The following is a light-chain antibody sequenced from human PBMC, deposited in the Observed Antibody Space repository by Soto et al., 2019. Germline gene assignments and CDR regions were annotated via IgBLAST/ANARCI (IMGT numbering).Light chain of an antibody. Sequence: IQLPQSPSSFSASVGARVTFTCRASQDIGIYLAWYQQKPGKAPKVLIYDASSLNIGVPSRFSGSGSETDFTLTISSLQPEDFAIYYCQQYNSFSLTFGGGTEVDI. CDR2: DAS. J-gene: IGKJ4*01. CDR1: QDIGIY. V-gene: IGKV1-13*02. CDR3: QQYNSFSLT.